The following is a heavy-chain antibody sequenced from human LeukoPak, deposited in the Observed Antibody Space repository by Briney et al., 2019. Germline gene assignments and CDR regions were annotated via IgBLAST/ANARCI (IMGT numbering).Heavy chain of an antibody. CDR2: IYSGGST. V-gene: IGHV3-53*01. CDR3: ARGLGYCTSTTCLLPFDY. Sequence: PVGSLRLSCAASGFTVSTYYMTWVRQAPGKGLECVSVIYSGGSTYYADSVKGRFTVSRDNSKNTLYLQMNSLRAEDTAMYYCARGLGYCTSTTCLLPFDYWGQGTLVSLSS. J-gene: IGHJ4*02. D-gene: IGHD2-2*01. CDR1: GFTVSTYY.